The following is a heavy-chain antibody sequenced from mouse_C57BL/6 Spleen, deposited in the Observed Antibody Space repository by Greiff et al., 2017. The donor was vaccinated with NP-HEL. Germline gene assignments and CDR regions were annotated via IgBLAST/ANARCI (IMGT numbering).Heavy chain of an antibody. J-gene: IGHJ1*03. D-gene: IGHD2-3*01. Sequence: EVQLVESGGGLVQSGRSLRLSCATSGFTFSDFYMEWVRQAPGKGLEWIAARRNKANDYTTEYSASVKGRIIVSRDTSQSILYLQMNALRAEDTAIYYCARDADGYYVNWYFDVWGTGTTVTVSS. CDR1: GFTFSDFY. CDR2: RRNKANDYTT. V-gene: IGHV7-1*01. CDR3: ARDADGYYVNWYFDV.